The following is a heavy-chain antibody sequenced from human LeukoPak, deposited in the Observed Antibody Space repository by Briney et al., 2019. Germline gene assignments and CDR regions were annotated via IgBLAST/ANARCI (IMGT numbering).Heavy chain of an antibody. CDR2: STDGGTNT. Sequence: GGSLRLSCAASGFTLSSYAMSWVRQAPGTGLEWVSGSTDGGTNTHYADSVKGRFTISRDHSKNMLYLQMNSLRAEDTAIYYCAKDIYAYVTNCFFDYWGQGSLVTVSS. J-gene: IGHJ4*02. CDR1: GFTLSSYA. CDR3: AKDIYAYVTNCFFDY. V-gene: IGHV3-23*01. D-gene: IGHD4-17*01.